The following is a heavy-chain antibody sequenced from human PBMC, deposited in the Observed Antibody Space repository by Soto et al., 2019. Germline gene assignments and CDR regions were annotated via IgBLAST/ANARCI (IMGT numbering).Heavy chain of an antibody. D-gene: IGHD3-10*02. CDR3: SRCSGSYCMDV. V-gene: IGHV3-73*02. Sequence: EVQLVESGGGLVQPGGSLKVSCAASGFTFSDSTIHWVRQASGKGLEWVGRIRSEVYSYATVCDASVKDRFTISRDDSKNTSYLQMNSLKIEDTAVYYSSRCSGSYCMDVWGQGTTVTVSS. J-gene: IGHJ6*02. CDR1: GFTFSDST. CDR2: IRSEVYSYAT.